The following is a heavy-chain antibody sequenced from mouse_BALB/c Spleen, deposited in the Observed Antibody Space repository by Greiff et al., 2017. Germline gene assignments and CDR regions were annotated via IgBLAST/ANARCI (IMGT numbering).Heavy chain of an antibody. Sequence: EVQRVESGTVLARPGASVKMSCKASGYTFTSYWMHRVKQRPGQGLEWIGAIYPGNSDTSYNQKFKGKAKLTAVTSTSTAYMELSSLTNEDSAVYYCTGGALRGFAYWGQGTLVTVSA. J-gene: IGHJ3*01. D-gene: IGHD1-1*01. V-gene: IGHV1-5*01. CDR1: GYTFTSYW. CDR2: IYPGNSDT. CDR3: TGGALRGFAY.